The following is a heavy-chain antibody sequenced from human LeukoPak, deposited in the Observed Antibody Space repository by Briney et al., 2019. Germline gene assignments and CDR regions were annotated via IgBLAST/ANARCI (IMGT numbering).Heavy chain of an antibody. CDR3: ARDRVRTTYYYYYMDV. CDR2: ISSSSIYK. J-gene: IGHJ6*03. CDR1: GFTFSSYN. Sequence: GGSLRLSCAASGFTFSSYNMNWVRQAPGKGLEWVSSISSSSIYKYYADSVKGRFTISRDNAKNSLYLQMNSLRAEDTAVYYCARDRVRTTYYYYYMDVWGKGTTVTVSS. V-gene: IGHV3-21*01. D-gene: IGHD4-17*01.